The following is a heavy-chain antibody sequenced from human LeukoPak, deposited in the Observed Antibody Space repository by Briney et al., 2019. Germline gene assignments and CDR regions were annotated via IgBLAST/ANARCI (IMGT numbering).Heavy chain of an antibody. CDR3: ARGGITMIVVDFSWFDP. V-gene: IGHV1-18*01. D-gene: IGHD3-22*01. CDR2: ISAYNGNT. Sequence: ASVKVSCKASGYTFTSYGISWVRQAPGQGLEWMGWISAYNGNTNYAQKLQGRVTMTTDTSTSTAYMELRSLRSEDTAVYYCARGGITMIVVDFSWFDPWGQGTLVTVSS. CDR1: GYTFTSYG. J-gene: IGHJ5*02.